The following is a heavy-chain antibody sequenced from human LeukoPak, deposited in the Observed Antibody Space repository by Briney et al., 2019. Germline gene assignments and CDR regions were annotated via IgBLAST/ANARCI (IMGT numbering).Heavy chain of an antibody. J-gene: IGHJ6*02. CDR2: ISSSSSYI. D-gene: IGHD1-26*01. Sequence: NPGGSLRLSCAASGFTFSSYSMNWVRQAPGKGLEWVSSISSSSSYIYYADPVKGRFTISRDNAKNSLYLQMNSLRAEDTAVYYCARDLVGATKYYYYGMDVWGQGTTVTVSS. V-gene: IGHV3-21*01. CDR3: ARDLVGATKYYYYGMDV. CDR1: GFTFSSYS.